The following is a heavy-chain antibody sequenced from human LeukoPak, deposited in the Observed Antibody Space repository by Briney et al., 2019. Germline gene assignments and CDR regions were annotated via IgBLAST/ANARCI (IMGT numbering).Heavy chain of an antibody. CDR3: ACDLNHPDAFDV. J-gene: IGHJ3*01. V-gene: IGHV3-33*01. CDR1: GFTFSTCG. D-gene: IGHD1-14*01. Sequence: GGSLRLSCAASGFTFSTCGMHWVRQAPGKGLEWVAVVWYDGGTKYYADSVKGRFTVSRDNSKTTLYLQMNSLRVEDTALYYCACDLNHPDAFDVWGQGTMVTVSS. CDR2: VWYDGGTK.